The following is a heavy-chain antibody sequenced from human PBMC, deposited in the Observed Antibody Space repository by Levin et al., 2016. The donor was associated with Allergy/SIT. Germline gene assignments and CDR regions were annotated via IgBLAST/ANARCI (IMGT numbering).Heavy chain of an antibody. D-gene: IGHD3-3*01. J-gene: IGHJ4*02. CDR2: IYYSGST. CDR3: ARQGEYYDFWSGYYTQHFDY. V-gene: IGHV4-59*08. Sequence: WIRQPPGKGLEWIGYIYYSGSTNYNPSLKSRVTISVDTSKNQFSLKLSSVTAADTAVYYCARQGEYYDFWSGYYTQHFDYWGQGTLVTVSS.